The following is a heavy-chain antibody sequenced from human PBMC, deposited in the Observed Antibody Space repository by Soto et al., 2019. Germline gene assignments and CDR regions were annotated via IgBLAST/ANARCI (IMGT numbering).Heavy chain of an antibody. CDR3: ARGLTGEDWYFDL. J-gene: IGHJ2*01. D-gene: IGHD7-27*01. CDR2: IYYSGST. CDR1: GGSISSGGYY. V-gene: IGHV4-31*03. Sequence: QVQLQESGPGLVKPSQTLSLTCTVSGGSISSGGYYWSWIRQHPGKGLEWIGYIYYSGSTYYNPALTSRVTISVDTSKNQFSLKLSSVTAADTAVYYCARGLTGEDWYFDLWGRGTLVTVSS.